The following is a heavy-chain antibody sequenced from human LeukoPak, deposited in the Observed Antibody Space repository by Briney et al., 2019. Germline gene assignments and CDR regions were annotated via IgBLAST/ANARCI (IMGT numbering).Heavy chain of an antibody. J-gene: IGHJ4*02. V-gene: IGHV1-69*04. CDR3: ARDPRVYYDSSGYYFDY. CDR2: IIPILGIA. D-gene: IGHD3-22*01. Sequence: GASVKVSCKASGGTFSGYTISWVRQAPGQGLEWMGRIIPILGIANYAQKFQGRVTITADKSTSTAYMELSSLRSEDTAVYYCARDPRVYYDSSGYYFDYWGQGTLVTVSS. CDR1: GGTFSGYT.